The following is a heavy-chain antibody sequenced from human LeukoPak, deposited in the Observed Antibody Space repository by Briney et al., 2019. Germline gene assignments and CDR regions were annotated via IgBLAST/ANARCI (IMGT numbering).Heavy chain of an antibody. CDR2: IYPGDSDT. CDR3: ARADSSGYYYGEYDY. D-gene: IGHD3-22*01. J-gene: IGHJ4*02. CDR1: GYTFTTYW. Sequence: GESLKISCKGSGYTFTTYWIAWVRRMPGKGLEWMGIIYPGDSDTRYSPSFQGQVTISADKSISTAYLQWSSLKASDTAMYYCARADSSGYYYGEYDYWGQGTQVTVSS. V-gene: IGHV5-51*06.